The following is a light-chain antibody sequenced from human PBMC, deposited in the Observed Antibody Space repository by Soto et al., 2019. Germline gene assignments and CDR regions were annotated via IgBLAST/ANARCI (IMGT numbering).Light chain of an antibody. V-gene: IGKV3-20*01. CDR1: QSVSSSY. Sequence: EIVLTQSPGTLSLSPGERATLSCRASQSVSSSYLAWYQQKPGQAPRLLIYGASSRATGIPDRFSGSGSGTDFTLTISRLEPEDFAVYYCQQYGRSPPIHTFGQGTKLEIK. CDR3: QQYGRSPPIHT. CDR2: GAS. J-gene: IGKJ2*01.